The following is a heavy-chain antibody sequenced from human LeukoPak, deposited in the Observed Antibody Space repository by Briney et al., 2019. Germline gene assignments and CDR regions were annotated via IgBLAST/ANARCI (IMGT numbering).Heavy chain of an antibody. D-gene: IGHD5-18*01. CDR2: IIPIFGTA. V-gene: IGHV1-69*05. CDR3: ARGGYSYGLLPYYYYYYMDV. Sequence: GASVKVSCKASEGTFSSYAISWVRQAPGQGLEWMGGIIPIFGTANYAQKFQGRVTITTDESTSTAYMELSSLRSEDTAVYYCARGGYSYGLLPYYYYYYMDVWGKGTTVTVSS. CDR1: EGTFSSYA. J-gene: IGHJ6*03.